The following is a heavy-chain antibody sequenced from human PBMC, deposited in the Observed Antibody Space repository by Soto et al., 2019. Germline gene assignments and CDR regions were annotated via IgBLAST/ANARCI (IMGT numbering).Heavy chain of an antibody. CDR2: IVVGSGNT. Sequence: SVKVSCKASGFTFTSPAAQWVRKARGQRLEWIGWIVVGSGNTNYAQKFQERVTITRDMSTSTAYMELSSLRSEDTAVYYCAAGGSIAAAGTGYYYGMDVWGQGTTVTVSS. J-gene: IGHJ6*02. CDR3: AAGGSIAAAGTGYYYGMDV. V-gene: IGHV1-58*01. CDR1: GFTFTSPA. D-gene: IGHD6-13*01.